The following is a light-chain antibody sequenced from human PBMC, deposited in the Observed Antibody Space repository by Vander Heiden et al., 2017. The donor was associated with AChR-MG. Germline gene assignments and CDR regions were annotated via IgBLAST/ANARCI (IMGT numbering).Light chain of an antibody. J-gene: IGKJ4*01. CDR3: RQTLQLPLT. V-gene: IGKV2-28*01. Sequence: IVMTQSPLSLPVTPGDPASISCRSSQSLLHTNGNNYVDWYLQKPGQAPQLLIYLGSNRASGVPDRFSGHGSGTDFTLTISRVEAEDVGIFYCRQTLQLPLTFGGGTKLEI. CDR2: LGS. CDR1: QSLLHTNGNNY.